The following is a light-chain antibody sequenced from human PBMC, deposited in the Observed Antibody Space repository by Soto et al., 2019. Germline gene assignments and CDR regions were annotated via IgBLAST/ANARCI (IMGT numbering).Light chain of an antibody. V-gene: IGKV3-20*01. CDR1: QSVTSTI. J-gene: IGKJ1*01. Sequence: EIVLTQSPAPLSLSPGEGATLSCRASQSVTSTILAWYQHKPGRPPRLLIYGASSRATDIPNRFSGGGSGTDFTLTIIRLEPEDFAVYDCQQYCSSPWTFGQGTKVEIK. CDR2: GAS. CDR3: QQYCSSPWT.